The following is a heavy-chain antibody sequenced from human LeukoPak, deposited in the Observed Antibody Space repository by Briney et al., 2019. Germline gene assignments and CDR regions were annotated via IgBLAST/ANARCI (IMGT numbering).Heavy chain of an antibody. J-gene: IGHJ6*04. V-gene: IGHV3-7*03. CDR2: MKQDGSEK. Sequence: GASLRLSCAASGFTFSNYAMSWVRQAPGKGLEWVANMKQDGSEKYYVDSVKGRFTISRDNAKNSLYLQMNSLRVEDTAVYYCARKAYAMDVWGKGTTVTVSS. CDR1: GFTFSNYA. CDR3: ARKAYAMDV.